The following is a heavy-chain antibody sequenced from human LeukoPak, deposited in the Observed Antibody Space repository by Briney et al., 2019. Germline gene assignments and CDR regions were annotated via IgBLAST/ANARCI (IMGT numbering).Heavy chain of an antibody. CDR1: GFTFSSYG. CDR2: IRYDGSNK. V-gene: IGHV3-30*02. D-gene: IGHD2-15*01. CDR3: AKEGCSGGSCYSGFDY. J-gene: IGHJ4*02. Sequence: GGSLRLSCAASGFTFSSYGMHWVRQAPGKGLEWVAFIRYDGSNKYYADSVKGRFTISRDNSKNTLYLQMNSLRAEDTAVYYCAKEGCSGGSCYSGFDYWGQGTLVTVSS.